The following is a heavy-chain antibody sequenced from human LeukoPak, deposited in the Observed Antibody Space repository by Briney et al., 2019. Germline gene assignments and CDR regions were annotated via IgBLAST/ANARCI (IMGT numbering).Heavy chain of an antibody. Sequence: GRSLRLSCAASGFIFSSYGMHWVRQAPGKGLEWVVVIWYDGCNKYYADSVKGRFTISRDNSKNTLYLQMNSLRAEDTAVYYCAKDGGTGGSNDAFDIWGQGTMVTVSS. CDR3: AKDGGTGGSNDAFDI. CDR2: IWYDGCNK. J-gene: IGHJ3*02. V-gene: IGHV3-33*06. CDR1: GFIFSSYG. D-gene: IGHD2-15*01.